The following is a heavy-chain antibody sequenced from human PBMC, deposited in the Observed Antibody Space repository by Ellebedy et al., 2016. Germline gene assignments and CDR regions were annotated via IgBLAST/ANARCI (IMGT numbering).Heavy chain of an antibody. CDR1: GGSISGYY. CDR3: ARDSGYERLDF. J-gene: IGHJ4*02. CDR2: INHSGST. V-gene: IGHV4-34*01. Sequence: SETLSLTCTVSGGSISGYYWSWIRQPPGKGLEWIGEINHSGSTNYNPSLKSRVTISVDTSKNQFSLKLSSVTAADTAVYYCARDSGYERLDFWGQGTLVTVSS. D-gene: IGHD5-12*01.